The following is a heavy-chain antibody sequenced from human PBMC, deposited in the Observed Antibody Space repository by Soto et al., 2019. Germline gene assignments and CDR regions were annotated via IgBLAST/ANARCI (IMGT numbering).Heavy chain of an antibody. CDR2: IYYSGST. D-gene: IGHD3-3*01. CDR1: GGSISSYY. Sequence: SETLSLTCTVSGGSISSYYWSWIRQPPGKGLEWIGYIYYSGSTNYNPSLKSRVTISVDTSKNQFSLKLSSVTAADTAVYYCARGLTYYDFWSGSRNWFDPWGQGTLVTVSS. V-gene: IGHV4-59*01. J-gene: IGHJ5*02. CDR3: ARGLTYYDFWSGSRNWFDP.